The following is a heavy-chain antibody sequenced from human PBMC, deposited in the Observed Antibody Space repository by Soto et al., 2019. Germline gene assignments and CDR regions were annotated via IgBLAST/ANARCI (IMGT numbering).Heavy chain of an antibody. J-gene: IGHJ4*02. D-gene: IGHD3-3*01. CDR2: IVGGSGST. CDR3: AADWSNRPFDF. Sequence: QMQLMQSGPEVKKPGTSVKVSCKASGFTLTSADVQWVRQTRGQRLEWIGWIVGGSGSTNYAQQFQRRLAITRDMPTRTVYMELSSLRSEDTAVYYSAADWSNRPFDFWGQGTLVTVSS. CDR1: GFTLTSAD. V-gene: IGHV1-58*01.